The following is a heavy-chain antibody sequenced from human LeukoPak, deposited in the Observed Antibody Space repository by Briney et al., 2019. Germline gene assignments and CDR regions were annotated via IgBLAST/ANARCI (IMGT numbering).Heavy chain of an antibody. CDR3: ARNKYYYYGMDV. V-gene: IGHV4-4*07. J-gene: IGHJ6*02. CDR1: GVSISSYY. CDR2: IYTSGST. Sequence: SETLSLTCTVSGVSISSYYWSWVRQPAGKGLEWIGRIYTSGSTNYNPSLKSRVTMSVDTSKNHFSLKLSSVTAADTAVYYCARNKYYYYGMDVWGQGTTVTVSS. D-gene: IGHD2/OR15-2a*01.